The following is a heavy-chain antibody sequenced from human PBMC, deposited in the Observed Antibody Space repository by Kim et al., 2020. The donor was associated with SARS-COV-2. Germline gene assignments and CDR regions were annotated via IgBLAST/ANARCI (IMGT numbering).Heavy chain of an antibody. Sequence: ETIYAQKFQGRVTMTEDTSTDTAYMELSSLRSEDTAVYYCAIALSGMDVWGQGTTVTVSS. CDR2: ET. CDR3: AIALSGMDV. J-gene: IGHJ6*02. V-gene: IGHV1-24*01.